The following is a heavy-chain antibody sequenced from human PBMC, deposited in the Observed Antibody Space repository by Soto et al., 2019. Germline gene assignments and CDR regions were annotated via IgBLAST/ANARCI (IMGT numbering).Heavy chain of an antibody. J-gene: IGHJ6*02. CDR3: ARINLGGGYTPYYYYGIDV. V-gene: IGHV5-10-1*01. Sequence: EPQKNSYRGSGYNFISYCISWVRKMPGKGLEWMGRIDPSDSYTNYSPSFQGHVTISADKSISTAYLQWSSLKASDTAMYYCARINLGGGYTPYYYYGIDVWGQGTTVTV. CDR1: GYNFISYC. CDR2: IDPSDSYT. D-gene: IGHD5-12*01.